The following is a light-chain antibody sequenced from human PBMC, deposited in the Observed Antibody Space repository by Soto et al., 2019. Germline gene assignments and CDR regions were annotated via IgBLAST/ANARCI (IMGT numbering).Light chain of an antibody. CDR3: QQYGSSPYT. J-gene: IGKJ2*01. CDR2: GAS. CDR1: QRVSSSY. Sequence: EIVLTQSPGTLSLSPGERATLSCRASQRVSSSYLAWYQQKPGQAPRLLIYGASSRATGIPDTFSGSGSRTDFTLTISGLEPGDSAVYYCQQYGSSPYTFGQGTKLEIK. V-gene: IGKV3-20*01.